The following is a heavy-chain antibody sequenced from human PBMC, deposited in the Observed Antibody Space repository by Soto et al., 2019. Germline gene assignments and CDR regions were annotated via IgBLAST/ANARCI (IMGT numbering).Heavy chain of an antibody. Sequence: PGGSLRLSCAASGFTFSSYAMSWVRQAPGKGLEWVSAISGSGGSTYYADSVKGRFTISRDNPKNTLYLQMNSLRAEDTAVYYCAKAMYSSGWYYFDYWGQGTLVTVSS. D-gene: IGHD6-19*01. CDR3: AKAMYSSGWYYFDY. CDR2: ISGSGGST. V-gene: IGHV3-23*01. J-gene: IGHJ4*02. CDR1: GFTFSSYA.